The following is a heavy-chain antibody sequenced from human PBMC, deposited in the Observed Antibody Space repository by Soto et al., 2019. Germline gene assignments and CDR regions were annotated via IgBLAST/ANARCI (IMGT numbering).Heavy chain of an antibody. CDR3: ARDIVVNPHYYFDY. Sequence: PGGSLRLACAASGFTFSSYGMHWVRQAPGKGLEWVAVIWYDGSNKYYADSVKGRFTISRDNSKNTLYLQMNSLRAEDTAVYYCARDIVVNPHYYFDYWGQGTLVTVSS. D-gene: IGHD3-22*01. CDR1: GFTFSSYG. CDR2: IWYDGSNK. V-gene: IGHV3-33*01. J-gene: IGHJ4*02.